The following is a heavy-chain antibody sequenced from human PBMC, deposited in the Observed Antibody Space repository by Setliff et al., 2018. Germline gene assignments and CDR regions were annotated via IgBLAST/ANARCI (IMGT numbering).Heavy chain of an antibody. D-gene: IGHD1-20*01. CDR1: GGSISSYY. CDR3: ARGNNWEPDAFDV. V-gene: IGHV4-59*01. J-gene: IGHJ3*01. Sequence: SETLSLTCTVSGGSISSYYWSWIRQPPGKGLEWIAYIYYSGSTNYNPSLKSRVIISVDTSKNQFSLKLSSVTAADTAVYYCARGNNWEPDAFDVWGQGTMVTVS. CDR2: IYYSGST.